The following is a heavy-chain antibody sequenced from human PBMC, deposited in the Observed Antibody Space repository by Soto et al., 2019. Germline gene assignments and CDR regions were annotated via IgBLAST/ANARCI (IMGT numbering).Heavy chain of an antibody. Sequence: SETLSLTCTVSGGSISSYYWSWIRQPPGKGLEWIGYIYYSGSTNYNPSLKSRVTISVDTSKNQFSLKLSSVTAADTAVYYCARVATYYDILTGFRPSRFDPWGQGTLVTVPQ. J-gene: IGHJ5*02. V-gene: IGHV4-59*01. D-gene: IGHD3-9*01. CDR1: GGSISSYY. CDR3: ARVATYYDILTGFRPSRFDP. CDR2: IYYSGST.